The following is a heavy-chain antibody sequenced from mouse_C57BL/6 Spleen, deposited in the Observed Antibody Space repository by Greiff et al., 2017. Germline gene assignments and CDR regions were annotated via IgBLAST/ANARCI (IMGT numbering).Heavy chain of an antibody. V-gene: IGHV5-16*01. D-gene: IGHD1-1*01. CDR2: ITYDGSST. CDR3: ARVTTVVATETWFAY. Sequence: DVKLVESEGGLVQPGSSMKLSCTASGFTFSDYYMAWVRQVPEKGLEWVANITYDGSSTYYLDSLKSRFIISRDNAKNILYLQMSSLKSEDTATYYCARVTTVVATETWFAYWGQGTLVTVSA. CDR1: GFTFSDYY. J-gene: IGHJ3*01.